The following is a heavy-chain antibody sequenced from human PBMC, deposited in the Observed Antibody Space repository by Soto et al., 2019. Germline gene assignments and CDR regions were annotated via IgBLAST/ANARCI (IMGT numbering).Heavy chain of an antibody. D-gene: IGHD3-10*01. V-gene: IGHV4-39*01. CDR3: ARQGFESQTDHNWFDP. J-gene: IGHJ5*02. CDR2: IYYSGST. Sequence: SETLSLTCTVSGGSISSSSYYWGWIRQPPGKGLEWIGSIYYSGSTYYNPSLKSRVTISVDTSKNQFSLKLSSVTAADTAVYYCARQGFESQTDHNWFDPWGQGTLVTVSS. CDR1: GGSISSSSYY.